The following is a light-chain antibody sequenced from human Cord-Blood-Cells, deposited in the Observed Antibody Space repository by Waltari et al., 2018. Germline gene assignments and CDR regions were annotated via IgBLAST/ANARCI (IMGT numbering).Light chain of an antibody. J-gene: IGKJ2*01. CDR3: QQYNSYSYT. Sequence: DIQMTQSPSTLSASVGDRVNITCRASQSISSWLAWYQQKPGKAPKLLIYKAFSLESGVPARFSGSGSGTEFTLTISSLQPDDFATYYCQQYNSYSYTFGQGTKLEIK. CDR2: KAF. CDR1: QSISSW. V-gene: IGKV1-5*03.